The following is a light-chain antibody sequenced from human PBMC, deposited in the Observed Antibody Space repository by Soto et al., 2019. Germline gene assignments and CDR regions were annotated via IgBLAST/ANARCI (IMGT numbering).Light chain of an antibody. CDR1: SSDVGSYNR. CDR3: SSYTSSGTWV. J-gene: IGLJ3*02. Sequence: QSVLTQPPSVSGSPGQSVTISCTGTSSDVGSYNRVSWYQQPPGTAPKLMICQASNRPSGVPDRFSGSKSGNTASLTISGLQAEDEADYYCSSYTSSGTWVFGGGTKVTVL. V-gene: IGLV2-18*02. CDR2: QAS.